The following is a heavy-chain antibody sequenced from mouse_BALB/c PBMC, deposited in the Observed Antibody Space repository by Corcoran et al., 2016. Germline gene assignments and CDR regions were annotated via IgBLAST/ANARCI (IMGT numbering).Heavy chain of an antibody. CDR1: GYTFTKYG. CDR3: ARESYAEYY. J-gene: IGHJ4*01. V-gene: IGHV9-1*02. CDR2: INTYTGEP. Sequence: QSEVVQVGTGLKKPGETVKIPCKAAGYTFTKYGQNWVKQAPGTGLKCMSWINTYTGEPIYADDFKGRFAFSLETSASTAYLQINNLKNEDMATYFCARESYAEYYCGQGSSVTVSS.